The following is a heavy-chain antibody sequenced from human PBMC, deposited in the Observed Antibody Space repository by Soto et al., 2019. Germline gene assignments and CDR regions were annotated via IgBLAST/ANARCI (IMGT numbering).Heavy chain of an antibody. CDR1: GFSFRTYG. CDR2: ISPK. Sequence: QVQLVESGGGLVQPGTSLRLSCAVSGFSFRTYGFHWVRQPPCKWLQWVEVISPKGHSDSVEGRFTISRDNSKDTLYLQMNNLRAEDTAVYYCARDDAFANENAFDLWGPGTKVTVSS. D-gene: IGHD1-1*01. J-gene: IGHJ3*01. CDR3: ARDDAFANENAFDL. V-gene: IGHV3-33*01.